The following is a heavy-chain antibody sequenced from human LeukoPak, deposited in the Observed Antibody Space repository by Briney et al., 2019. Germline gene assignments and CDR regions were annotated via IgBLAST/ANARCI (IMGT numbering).Heavy chain of an antibody. CDR3: ARDRALWYFDL. CDR1: GFTFSSYW. Sequence: GGSLRLSCAASGFTFSSYWMHWVRQVPGKGLVWVSRIKGDGGSTTYADSVKGRFTISRDNAKNTLYLHVNSLRAEDTAVYYCARDRALWYFDLWGRGTLVTVSS. J-gene: IGHJ2*01. CDR2: IKGDGGST. V-gene: IGHV3-74*01.